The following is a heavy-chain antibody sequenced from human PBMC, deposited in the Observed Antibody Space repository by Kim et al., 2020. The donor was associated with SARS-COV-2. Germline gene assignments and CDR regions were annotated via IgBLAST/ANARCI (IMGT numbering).Heavy chain of an antibody. V-gene: IGHV4-30-4*01. D-gene: IGHD3-22*01. J-gene: IGHJ4*02. Sequence: SETLSLTCTVSGGSISSGDYYWSWIRQPPGKGLEWIGYIYYSGSTYYNPSLKSRVTISVDTSKNQFSLKLSSVTAADTAVYYCARVEYYYDSSGYYGVGAEFDYWGQGILVTVSS. CDR2: IYYSGST. CDR3: ARVEYYYDSSGYYGVGAEFDY. CDR1: GGSISSGDYY.